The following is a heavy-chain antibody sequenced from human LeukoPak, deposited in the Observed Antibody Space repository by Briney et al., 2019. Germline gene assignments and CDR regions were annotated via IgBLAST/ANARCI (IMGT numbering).Heavy chain of an antibody. J-gene: IGHJ6*03. Sequence: KPSETLSLTCTVSGGSISSYYWSWIRQPAGKGLEWIGRIYTSGSTNYNPSLKSRVTMSVDTSKNQFSLKLSSVTAADTAVYYCARDGHDSSGINGHGVYYYYMDVWGKGTTVTVSS. CDR2: IYTSGST. CDR3: ARDGHDSSGINGHGVYYYYMDV. D-gene: IGHD3-22*01. V-gene: IGHV4-4*07. CDR1: GGSISSYY.